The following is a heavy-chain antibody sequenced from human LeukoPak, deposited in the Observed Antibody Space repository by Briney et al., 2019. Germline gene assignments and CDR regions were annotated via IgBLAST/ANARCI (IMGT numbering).Heavy chain of an antibody. D-gene: IGHD6-13*01. CDR1: GFTFSRNA. J-gene: IGHJ4*02. Sequence: KPGWSLRLSCAASGFTFSRNAMNWVRQAPGKGLEWVSFISSSSNYMSYADSVKGRFTISRDNAKNSLYLQMNSLRAEDTAVYYCARPLDSSNNYFDYWGQGTLVTVSA. CDR2: ISSSSNYM. V-gene: IGHV3-21*01. CDR3: ARPLDSSNNYFDY.